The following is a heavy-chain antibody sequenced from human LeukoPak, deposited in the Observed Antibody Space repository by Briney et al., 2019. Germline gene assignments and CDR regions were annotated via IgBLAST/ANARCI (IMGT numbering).Heavy chain of an antibody. CDR2: INPSGGRT. J-gene: IGHJ4*02. CDR1: GYTFTSDY. CDR3: ARGSRFLDY. Sequence: ASVKVSCKASGYTFTSDYIHWVRQAPGQGLEWLGIINPSGGRTTYGQNFQGRVTMTRDTSTSTVYMELSSLRSEDTAVYYCARGSRFLDYWGQGTLVTDSS. V-gene: IGHV1-46*01. D-gene: IGHD3-3*01.